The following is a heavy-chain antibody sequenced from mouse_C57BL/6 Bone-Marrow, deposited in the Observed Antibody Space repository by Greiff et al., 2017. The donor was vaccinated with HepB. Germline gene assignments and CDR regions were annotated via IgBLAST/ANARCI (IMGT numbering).Heavy chain of an antibody. Sequence: VQLKQSVAELVRPGASVKLSCTASGFTIKNTYMHWVKQRPEQGLEWIGRIDPANGNTKYAPKFQGQATITDATSSNTSYLQISSLTSEDTAIYYTIAWYFDVWGTGTTVTVSS. CDR1: GFTIKNTY. CDR2: IDPANGNT. CDR3: IAWYFDV. J-gene: IGHJ1*03. D-gene: IGHD2-12*01. V-gene: IGHV14-3*01.